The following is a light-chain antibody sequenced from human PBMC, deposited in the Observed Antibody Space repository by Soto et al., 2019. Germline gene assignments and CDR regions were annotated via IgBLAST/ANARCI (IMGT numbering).Light chain of an antibody. V-gene: IGKV3-20*01. CDR1: QSVSSSY. CDR3: QQYGSSPYT. J-gene: IGKJ2*01. CDR2: GAS. Sequence: EIVLTQSPGTLSLSPGERATLSCRASQSVSSSYLAWYQQKPGQAPRLLIYGASSRATGIPDRFSGSGSGTDFTLTISRLEPEDFAVYYCQQYGSSPYTFGQGTKQEIK.